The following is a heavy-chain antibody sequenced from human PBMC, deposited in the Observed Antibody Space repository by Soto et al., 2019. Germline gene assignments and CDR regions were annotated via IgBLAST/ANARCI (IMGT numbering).Heavy chain of an antibody. D-gene: IGHD3-16*02. V-gene: IGHV3-48*03. CDR1: GFTFSSYE. J-gene: IGHJ4*02. CDR3: ARSGYSGYDFGYDYVWGSYRAFDY. CDR2: ISSSGSTI. Sequence: PGGSLRLSCAASGFTFSSYEMNWGRQAPGKGLEWVSYISSSGSTIYYADSVKGRFTISRDNAKNSLYLQMNSLRAEDTAVYYCARSGYSGYDFGYDYVWGSYRAFDYWGQGTLVTVSS.